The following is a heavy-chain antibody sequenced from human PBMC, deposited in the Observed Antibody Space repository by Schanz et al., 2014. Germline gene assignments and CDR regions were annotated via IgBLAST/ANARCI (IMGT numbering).Heavy chain of an antibody. D-gene: IGHD2-15*01. CDR1: GFTFNSYA. CDR2: ISHSGGSK. J-gene: IGHJ6*02. V-gene: IGHV3-23*01. Sequence: DVQLLESGGGLVQPGGSLRLSCAASGFTFNSYAMTWVRQAPGKGLEWVSSISHSGGSKYYADSVKGRFTISRDNSENTLYLQMNSLSADDTSVFYSAKGMGYCSGGTCYGYYYDGLDVWGQGTTXTVSS. CDR3: AKGMGYCSGGTCYGYYYDGLDV.